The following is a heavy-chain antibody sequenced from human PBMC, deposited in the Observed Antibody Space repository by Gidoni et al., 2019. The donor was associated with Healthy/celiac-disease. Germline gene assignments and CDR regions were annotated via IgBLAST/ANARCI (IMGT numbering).Heavy chain of an antibody. CDR3: ARKGRGFDY. CDR1: GGSISSSY. J-gene: IGHJ4*02. Sequence: QVQLQESGPGLVKPSETLSLTCTVSGGSISSSYWSWIRQPPGKGLEWIGYIYYSGSTNYNPALKSRVTISVDTSKNQFSLKLSSVTAADTAVYYCARKGRGFDYWGQGTLVTVSS. CDR2: IYYSGST. V-gene: IGHV4-59*08.